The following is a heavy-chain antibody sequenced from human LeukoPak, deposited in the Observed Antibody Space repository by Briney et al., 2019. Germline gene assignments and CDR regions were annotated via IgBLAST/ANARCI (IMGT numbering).Heavy chain of an antibody. V-gene: IGHV4-39*01. Sequence: SETLSLTCTVSGGSISSTSHYWGWIRQLPGKGLEWIGSVYYSGSTYYNPSLKSRVTISVDTSKNQFSLRLSSVTATDMAVYFCARLGYSVSWTDCWGQGILVTVSS. J-gene: IGHJ4*02. CDR2: VYYSGST. CDR1: GGSISSTSHY. D-gene: IGHD6-13*01. CDR3: ARLGYSVSWTDC.